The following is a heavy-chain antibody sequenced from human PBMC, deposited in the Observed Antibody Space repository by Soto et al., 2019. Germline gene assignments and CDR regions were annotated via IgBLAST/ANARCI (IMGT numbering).Heavy chain of an antibody. CDR2: IKTDGSST. V-gene: IGHV3-74*01. CDR3: AKREGNTYGLFH. D-gene: IGHD5-18*01. CDR1: GFSFSNYW. J-gene: IGHJ4*02. Sequence: EVQLVESGGGLVQPGGSLRLSCAASGFSFSNYWIHWVRQAPGKGLVWVSRIKTDGSSTDYAASVKGRFTISRDNAKNTLYLQMNSLTAEDPAVYYCAKREGNTYGLFHWGQGTLVTVSS.